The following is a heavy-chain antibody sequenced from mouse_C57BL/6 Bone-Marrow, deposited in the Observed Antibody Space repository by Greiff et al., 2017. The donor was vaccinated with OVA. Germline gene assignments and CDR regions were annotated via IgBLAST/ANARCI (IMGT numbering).Heavy chain of an antibody. Sequence: QVQLQQSGAELAKPGASVKLSCKASGYTFTSYWMHWVKQRPGQGLEWIGYINPSSGYTKYNQTFKDKATLTADKSSSTAYMQLSSLTYEDSAVYYCASLTTVVAPDYWGQGTTLTVSS. V-gene: IGHV1-7*01. CDR3: ASLTTVVAPDY. J-gene: IGHJ2*01. CDR1: GYTFTSYW. CDR2: INPSSGYT. D-gene: IGHD1-1*01.